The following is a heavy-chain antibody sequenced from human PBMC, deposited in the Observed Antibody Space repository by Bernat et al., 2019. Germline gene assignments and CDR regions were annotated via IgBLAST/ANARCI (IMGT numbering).Heavy chain of an antibody. D-gene: IGHD3-10*01. CDR2: ISYDGSNK. V-gene: IGHV3-30*03. Sequence: QVQLVESGGGVVQPGRSLRLSCAASGFTFSSYAMHWVRQAPGKGLEWVAVISYDGSNKYYADSVKGRFTISRDNSKNTLYLQMNSLRAEDTAVYYCAIAAYYYGSGRPDYWGQGTLVTVSS. CDR1: GFTFSSYA. CDR3: AIAAYYYGSGRPDY. J-gene: IGHJ4*02.